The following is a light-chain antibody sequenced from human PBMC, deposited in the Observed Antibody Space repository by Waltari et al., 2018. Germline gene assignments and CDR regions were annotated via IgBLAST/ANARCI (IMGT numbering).Light chain of an antibody. CDR3: CSYAVSSALV. CDR1: SSDIGNVNL. CDR2: DVT. J-gene: IGLJ2*01. Sequence: QSPLTQPASVSASPGQSITISCPGTSSDIGNVNLVTWYQQHSGKIPKLTIYDVTQRPSGVSERFSGYKSGNTASLTISGLQEDDEADYYCCSYAVSSALVFGGGTKVTVL. V-gene: IGLV2-23*02.